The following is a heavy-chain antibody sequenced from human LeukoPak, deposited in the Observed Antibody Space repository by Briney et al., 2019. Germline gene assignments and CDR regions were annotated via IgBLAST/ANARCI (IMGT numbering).Heavy chain of an antibody. V-gene: IGHV4-4*02. CDR3: ARLWGPENLSRERDY. CDR2: IYHSGST. CDR1: GGSISSSNW. Sequence: SETLSLTCAVSGGSISSSNWWSWVRQPPGKGLEWIGEIYHSGSTNYNPSLKSRVTISVDKSKNQFSLKLSSVTAADTAVYYCARLWGPENLSRERDYWGQGTLVTVSS. D-gene: IGHD3-16*02. J-gene: IGHJ4*02.